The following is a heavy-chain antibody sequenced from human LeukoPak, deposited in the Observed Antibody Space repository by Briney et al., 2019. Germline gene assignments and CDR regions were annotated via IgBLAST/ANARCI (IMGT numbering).Heavy chain of an antibody. D-gene: IGHD4-17*01. CDR2: VYYTGST. CDR3: ARDSSTVTTRHFDY. V-gene: IGHV4-59*01. Sequence: TSETLSLTCTVSGGSIHNYYWTWIRQPPGKGLECIGYVYYTGSTYYNPSLKSRVTISVDSSKNHFSLKLNSVTAADTAVYYCARDSSTVTTRHFDYWGQGTLVTVSS. CDR1: GGSIHNYY. J-gene: IGHJ4*02.